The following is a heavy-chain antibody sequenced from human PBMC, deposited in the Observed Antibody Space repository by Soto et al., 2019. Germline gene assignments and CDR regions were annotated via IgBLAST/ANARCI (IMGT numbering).Heavy chain of an antibody. D-gene: IGHD2-2*01. Sequence: PGGSLRLSCAASGFTFSSYAMSWVRQAPGKGLEWVSAIGGSGGSTYYADSVKGRFTISRDNSKNTLYLQMNSLRAEDTAVYYCAKDRIVVSRKPTMGFDPWGQGTLVTVSS. CDR3: AKDRIVVSRKPTMGFDP. CDR1: GFTFSSYA. J-gene: IGHJ5*02. CDR2: IGGSGGST. V-gene: IGHV3-23*01.